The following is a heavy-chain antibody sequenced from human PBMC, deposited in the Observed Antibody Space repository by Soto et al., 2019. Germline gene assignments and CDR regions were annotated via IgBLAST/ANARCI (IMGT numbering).Heavy chain of an antibody. D-gene: IGHD3-10*01. J-gene: IGHJ5*02. Sequence: SETLSLTCTVSGGSISSYYWSWIRQPPGKGLEWIGYIYYSGSTYYNPSLKSRVTISVDRSKNQFSLKLSSVTAADTAVYYCARDKLRDPAGFDPWGQGTLVTVSS. CDR1: GGSISSYY. CDR2: IYYSGST. V-gene: IGHV4-59*12. CDR3: ARDKLRDPAGFDP.